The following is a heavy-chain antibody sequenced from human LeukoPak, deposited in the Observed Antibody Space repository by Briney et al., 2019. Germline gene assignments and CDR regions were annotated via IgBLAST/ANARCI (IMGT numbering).Heavy chain of an antibody. Sequence: GGSLRLSCAASGFTFSNSAMNWVRQAPGKGLEWVSSISSSSSYIYYADSVKGRFTISRDNAKNSLYLQMNSLRAEDTAVYYCARVGRSGSGSYFDYWGQGTLVTVSS. CDR3: ARVGRSGSGSYFDY. CDR1: GFTFSNSA. D-gene: IGHD3-10*01. V-gene: IGHV3-21*01. CDR2: ISSSSSYI. J-gene: IGHJ4*02.